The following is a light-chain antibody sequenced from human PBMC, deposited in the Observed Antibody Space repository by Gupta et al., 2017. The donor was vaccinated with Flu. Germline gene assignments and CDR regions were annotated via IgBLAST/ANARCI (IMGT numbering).Light chain of an antibody. V-gene: IGKV3-15*01. CDR2: DAS. CDR1: QTITNT. CDR3: QQYYLWPRT. J-gene: IGKJ2*01. Sequence: EIVMTQSPGTLSVSPGERATLSCMAIQTITNTLAWYQQKPGQAPRLLIYDASSRASGIPARFIGSGSGTEFTLTITSLQSEDSAVDYCQQYYLWPRTFGQGTKLEI.